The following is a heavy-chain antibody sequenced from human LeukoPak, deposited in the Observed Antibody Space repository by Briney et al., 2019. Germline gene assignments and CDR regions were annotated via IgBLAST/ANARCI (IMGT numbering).Heavy chain of an antibody. CDR2: IKQDGSEK. CDR1: GFTFSSYW. J-gene: IGHJ5*02. V-gene: IGHV3-7*01. Sequence: GESLRLSCAASGFTFSSYWMSWVRQAPGKGLEWVANIKQDGSEKYYVDSVKGRFTISRDNAKNSLYLQMNSLRAEDTAVYYCAREQASYDYLWGRRWFDPWGQGTLVTVSS. D-gene: IGHD3-16*01. CDR3: AREQASYDYLWGRRWFDP.